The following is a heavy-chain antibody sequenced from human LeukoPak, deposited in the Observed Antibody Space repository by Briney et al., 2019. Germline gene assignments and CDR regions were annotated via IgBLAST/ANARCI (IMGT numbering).Heavy chain of an antibody. D-gene: IGHD3-16*02. CDR2: INHSGST. V-gene: IGHV4-34*01. CDR1: GGSFSGYY. Sequence: SETLSLTCAVYGGSFSGYYWSWIRQPPGKGLGWIGEINHSGSTNYNPSLKSRVTISVDTSKNQFSLKLSSVTAADTAVYYCARTYDYVWGSYRYYFDYWGQGTLVTVSS. J-gene: IGHJ4*02. CDR3: ARTYDYVWGSYRYYFDY.